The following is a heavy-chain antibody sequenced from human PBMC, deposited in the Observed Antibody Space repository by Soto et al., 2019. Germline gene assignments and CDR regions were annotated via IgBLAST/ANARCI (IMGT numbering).Heavy chain of an antibody. CDR3: ARGPYMVRGVIINYYYYGMDV. CDR2: MNPNSGNT. V-gene: IGHV1-8*01. J-gene: IGHJ6*02. Sequence: ASVKVSCKASGYTFTSYDINWVRQATGQGLEWMGWMNPNSGNTGYAQKFQGRVTMTRNTSISTAYMELSSLRSEDTAVYYCARGPYMVRGVIINYYYYGMDVWGQGTTVTVSS. CDR1: GYTFTSYD. D-gene: IGHD3-10*01.